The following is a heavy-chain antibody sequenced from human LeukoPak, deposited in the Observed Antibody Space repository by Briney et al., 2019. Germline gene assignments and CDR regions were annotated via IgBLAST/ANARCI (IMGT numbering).Heavy chain of an antibody. CDR3: ASDGGYSYGYYYYYMDV. CDR1: GYTFTSYG. J-gene: IGHJ6*03. D-gene: IGHD5-18*01. V-gene: IGHV1-2*02. Sequence: ASVKVSCKASGYTFTSYGISWVRQVPGQGLEWMGWINPDSGGTNYAQKFQGRVTMTRDTSISTAYMELSRLRSDDTAVYYCASDGGYSYGYYYYYMDVWGKGTTVTVSS. CDR2: INPDSGGT.